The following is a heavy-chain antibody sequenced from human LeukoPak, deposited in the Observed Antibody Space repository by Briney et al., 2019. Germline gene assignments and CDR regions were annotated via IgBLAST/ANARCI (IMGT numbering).Heavy chain of an antibody. D-gene: IGHD3-22*01. CDR3: ARDPGSSGPPNWFDP. CDR2: IIPILGIA. CDR1: GGTFSSYA. V-gene: IGHV1-69*04. Sequence: ASVEVSCQASGGTFSSYAISWVRQAPGQGLEWMGRIIPILGIANYAQKFQGRVTITSDKSTSTAYMELSSLRSEDTAVYCCARDPGSSGPPNWFDPWGQGTLVTVSS. J-gene: IGHJ5*02.